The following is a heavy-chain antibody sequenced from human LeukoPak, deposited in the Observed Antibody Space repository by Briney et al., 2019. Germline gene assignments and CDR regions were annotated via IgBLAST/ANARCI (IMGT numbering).Heavy chain of an antibody. D-gene: IGHD6-25*01. CDR2: IYYSGST. CDR1: GGSISSYF. V-gene: IGHV4-59*01. J-gene: IGHJ3*02. CDR3: ASARLGSGLEGAFDI. Sequence: SETLSLTCTVSGGSISSYFWSWIRQPPGKGLEWIGYIYYSGSTNYNPSLKSRVTISVDTSKNQFSLKLSSVTAADTAVYYCASARLGSGLEGAFDIWGQGTVVTVSS.